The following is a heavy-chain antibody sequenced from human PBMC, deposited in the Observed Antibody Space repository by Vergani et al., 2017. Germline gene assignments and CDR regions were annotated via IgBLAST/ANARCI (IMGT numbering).Heavy chain of an antibody. Sequence: EVQLVESGGGLVQPGGSLRLSCAASGFTFSSYEMNWVRQAPGKGLEWVSYISSSGSTIYYADSVKGRFTISRDNAKNSLYLQMNSLRTEDTAVYYCAKGGRNLDAYSSSWDNDAFDIWGQGTMVTVSS. J-gene: IGHJ3*02. CDR3: AKGGRNLDAYSSSWDNDAFDI. V-gene: IGHV3-48*03. D-gene: IGHD6-13*01. CDR2: ISSSGSTI. CDR1: GFTFSSYE.